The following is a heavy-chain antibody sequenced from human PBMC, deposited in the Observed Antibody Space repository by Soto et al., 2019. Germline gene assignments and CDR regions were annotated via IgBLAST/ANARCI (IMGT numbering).Heavy chain of an antibody. CDR3: ASRNIVVVPAAGFDP. CDR1: GGSISSSSYY. V-gene: IGHV4-39*01. J-gene: IGHJ5*02. Sequence: QLQLQESGPGLVKPSETLSLTCTVSGGSISSSSYYWGWIRQPPGKGLEWIGSIYYSGSTYYNPALKSRVTIPVDTSKNQFSLKLSSVTAADTAVYYCASRNIVVVPAAGFDPWGQGTLVTVSS. D-gene: IGHD2-2*01. CDR2: IYYSGST.